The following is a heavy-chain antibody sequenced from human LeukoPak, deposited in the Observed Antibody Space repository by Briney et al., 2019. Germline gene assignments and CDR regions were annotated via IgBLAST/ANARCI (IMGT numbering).Heavy chain of an antibody. Sequence: GGSLRLSCAVSGFTFSSSWMNWVRQAPGKGRECVANINQDGSEKSYVDSVKGRFTISRDNAKNSLHLQMNSLRAEDTAVYHCARDRNYCSGGICYDLFDYWGPGTLVTVSS. CDR3: ARDRNYCSGGICYDLFDY. CDR2: INQDGSEK. V-gene: IGHV3-7*04. J-gene: IGHJ4*02. D-gene: IGHD2-15*01. CDR1: GFTFSSSW.